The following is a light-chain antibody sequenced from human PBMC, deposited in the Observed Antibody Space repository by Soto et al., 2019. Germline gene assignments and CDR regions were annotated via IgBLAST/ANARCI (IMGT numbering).Light chain of an antibody. Sequence: EIVMTQSPATLSVSPGERATLSCRASQSVSSNLAWYQQKPGQAPRLLIYGASTRATGIPARFSGSESGTEFTLTISSLQSEDFAVYYCQHFNNWPPGTFGQGTTVEIK. CDR2: GAS. V-gene: IGKV3-15*01. CDR1: QSVSSN. CDR3: QHFNNWPPGT. J-gene: IGKJ2*01.